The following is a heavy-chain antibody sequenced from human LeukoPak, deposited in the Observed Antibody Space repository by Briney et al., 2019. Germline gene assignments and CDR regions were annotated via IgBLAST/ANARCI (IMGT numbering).Heavy chain of an antibody. Sequence: PGRSLRLSCAASGFTFSSYGMHWVRQAPGKGLEWVAVISYDGSNKYYADSVKGRSTISRDNSKNTLYLQMNSLRAEDTAVYYCAKGVVPAALMNWFDPWGQGTLVTVSS. V-gene: IGHV3-30*18. J-gene: IGHJ5*02. CDR3: AKGVVPAALMNWFDP. CDR2: ISYDGSNK. D-gene: IGHD2-2*01. CDR1: GFTFSSYG.